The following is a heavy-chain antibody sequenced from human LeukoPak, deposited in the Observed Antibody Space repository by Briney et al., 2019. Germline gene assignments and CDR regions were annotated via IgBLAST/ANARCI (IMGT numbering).Heavy chain of an antibody. CDR3: ARCAYGEDYFDY. CDR2: ISSSSTI. D-gene: IGHD4-17*01. CDR1: GFTFSSYR. Sequence: GGSLRLSCAAAGFTFSSYRMNWVRQAPGKGLEWVSYISSSSTIYYADSVKGRFTISRDNAKNSLYLQMNSLRDEDTAVYYCARCAYGEDYFDYWGQGTLVTVSS. J-gene: IGHJ4*02. V-gene: IGHV3-48*02.